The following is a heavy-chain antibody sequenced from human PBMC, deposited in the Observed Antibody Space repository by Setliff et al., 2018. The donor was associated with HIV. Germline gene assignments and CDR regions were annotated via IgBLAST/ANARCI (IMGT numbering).Heavy chain of an antibody. D-gene: IGHD4-17*01. J-gene: IGHJ2*01. CDR2: INSVTGNT. V-gene: IGHV1-3*01. CDR1: GFIFTNYG. CDR3: ANSVTDASYWYFIH. Sequence: ASVKVSCKASGFIFTNYGIHWVRQAPGHSLEWMGFINSVTGNTIYSQKFQGRVTFSRDTSASTAYMELSSLRSEDTAVYYCANSVTDASYWYFIHWGRGSPVTVSS.